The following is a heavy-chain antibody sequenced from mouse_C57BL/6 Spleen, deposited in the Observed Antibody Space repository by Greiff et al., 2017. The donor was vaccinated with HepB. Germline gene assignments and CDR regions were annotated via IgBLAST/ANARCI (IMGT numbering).Heavy chain of an antibody. CDR1: GYTFTSYW. CDR3: ASPYDERGAMDY. D-gene: IGHD2-12*01. V-gene: IGHV1-55*01. Sequence: VQLQQPGAELVKPGASVKMSCKASGYTFTSYWITWVKQRPGQGLEWIGDIYPGSGSTNYNEKFKSKATLTVDTSSSTAYMQLSSLTSEDSAVYYCASPYDERGAMDYWGQGTSVTVSS. CDR2: IYPGSGST. J-gene: IGHJ4*01.